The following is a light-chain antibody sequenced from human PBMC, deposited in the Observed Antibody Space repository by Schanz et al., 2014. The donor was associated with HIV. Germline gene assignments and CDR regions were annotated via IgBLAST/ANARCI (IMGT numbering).Light chain of an antibody. J-gene: IGKJ4*01. Sequence: EIVLTQSPGTLSLSPGERGTLSCRASQSVKSNFIGWYQQKPGQAPRLLIFGASNRATGIPDRFSGGGSGTYFTLTISRLEPEDFAVYFCQYFGNPGGTFGAGTKVEIK. V-gene: IGKV3-20*01. CDR3: QYFGNPGGT. CDR1: QSVKSNF. CDR2: GAS.